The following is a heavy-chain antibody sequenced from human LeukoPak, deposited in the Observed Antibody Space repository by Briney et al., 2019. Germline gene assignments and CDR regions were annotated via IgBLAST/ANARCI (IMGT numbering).Heavy chain of an antibody. Sequence: SETLSLTCTVSGGSISSYYWSWIRQAPGEGLECIGYIYYSGSTNYNPSLKSRVTISVDTAKNQFSLNLRSVIDADTAVYYCARAGYDLSTGYVGAFDIWGQGTVVTVSS. D-gene: IGHD3-9*01. J-gene: IGHJ3*02. CDR2: IYYSGST. CDR1: GGSISSYY. CDR3: ARAGYDLSTGYVGAFDI. V-gene: IGHV4-59*01.